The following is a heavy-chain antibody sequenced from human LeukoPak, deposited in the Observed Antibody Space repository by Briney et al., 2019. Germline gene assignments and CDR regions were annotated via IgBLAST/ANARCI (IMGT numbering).Heavy chain of an antibody. J-gene: IGHJ4*02. CDR3: AKKRTRSSPSPRGSFDY. V-gene: IGHV3-23*01. Sequence: GGSLRLSCAASGFTFSSYAMSWVRQAPGKGLEWVSAISGSGGSTYYADSVKGRFTISRGNSKNTLYLQMNGLRAEDTAVYYCAKKRTRSSPSPRGSFDYWGQGTLVTVSS. CDR2: ISGSGGST. D-gene: IGHD6-13*01. CDR1: GFTFSSYA.